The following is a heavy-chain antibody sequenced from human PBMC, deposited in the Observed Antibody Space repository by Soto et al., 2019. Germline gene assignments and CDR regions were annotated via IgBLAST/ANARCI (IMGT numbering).Heavy chain of an antibody. CDR3: ARVGVCSSTSCRRGAFDY. V-gene: IGHV3-53*04. J-gene: IGHJ4*02. Sequence: EVQLVESGGGLVQPGGSLRLSCAASGFTVSSNYMSWVRQAPGKGLEWVSVIYSGGSTYYADSVKGRFTISRHNSKNTLYLQMNSLRAEDTAVYYCARVGVCSSTSCRRGAFDYWGQGTLVTVSS. CDR2: IYSGGST. CDR1: GFTVSSNY. D-gene: IGHD2-2*01.